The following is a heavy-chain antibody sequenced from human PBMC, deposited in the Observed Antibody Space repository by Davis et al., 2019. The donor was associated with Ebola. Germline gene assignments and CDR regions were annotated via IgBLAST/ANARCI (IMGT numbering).Heavy chain of an antibody. J-gene: IGHJ5*02. Sequence: PGGSLRLSCAAAGFTFSSYAMSGVRQAPGKGLQWVSAISGSGCITYYADSVKGRFTISRDNSKNTLYLQMNSLRAEDTAVYYCAKFALSSSWSGVWFDPWGQGTLVTVSS. V-gene: IGHV3-23*01. CDR3: AKFALSSSWSGVWFDP. CDR1: GFTFSSYA. CDR2: ISGSGCIT. D-gene: IGHD6-13*01.